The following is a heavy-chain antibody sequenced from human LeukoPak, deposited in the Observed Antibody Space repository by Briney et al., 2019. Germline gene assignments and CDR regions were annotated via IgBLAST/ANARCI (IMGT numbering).Heavy chain of an antibody. D-gene: IGHD1/OR15-1a*01. V-gene: IGHV4-59*01. CDR3: ARDRPPTN. Sequence: SETLSLTCTVSGGSISSYYWSWIRQPPGKGLEWIGYIYYSGSTNYNPSLKSRVTISVDTSKNQFSLKLSSVTAADTAVYYCARDRPPTNWGQGTLVTVSS. CDR2: IYYSGST. J-gene: IGHJ4*02. CDR1: GGSISSYY.